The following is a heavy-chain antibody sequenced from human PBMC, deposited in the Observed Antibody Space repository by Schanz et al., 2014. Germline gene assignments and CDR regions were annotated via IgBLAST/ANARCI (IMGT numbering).Heavy chain of an antibody. CDR2: ISGGGGTR. CDR3: ARVRRRIATPSTPSFRNYYYYAMDV. Sequence: EVRLVESGGGLVQPGGSLRLSCAASGSTFGSYGMSWVRQGPGKGLEWVSGISGGGGTRNYADSVKGRFTVFRDNARNSLYLHMNTLGAEDTSVYFCARVRRRIATPSTPSFRNYYYYAMDVWGQGTTVTVSS. CDR1: GSTFGSYG. D-gene: IGHD6-13*01. V-gene: IGHV3-48*01. J-gene: IGHJ6*02.